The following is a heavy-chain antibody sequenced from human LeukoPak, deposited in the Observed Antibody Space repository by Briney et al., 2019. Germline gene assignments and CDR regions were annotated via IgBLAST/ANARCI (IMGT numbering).Heavy chain of an antibody. CDR3: ARAPTKFRRDWFDP. V-gene: IGHV3-48*03. CDR1: GFTFSRYE. J-gene: IGHJ5*02. D-gene: IGHD3-9*01. Sequence: PGGSLTLSCAASGFTFSRYEMNWVRQAPGKGLEWVSYISSSGSTIYYADSVKGRFTISRDNAKNSLYLQMNNLRVEDTAVYYCARAPTKFRRDWFDPWGQGTLVTVSS. CDR2: ISSSGSTI.